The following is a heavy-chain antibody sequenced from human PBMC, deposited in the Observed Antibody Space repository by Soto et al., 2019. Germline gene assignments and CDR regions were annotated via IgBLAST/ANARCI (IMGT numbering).Heavy chain of an antibody. J-gene: IGHJ5*02. CDR3: ARPWTAGAGWANGFDL. V-gene: IGHV4-31*03. CDR2: IHHSGTT. D-gene: IGHD6-13*01. CDR1: GGSISGVGYY. Sequence: QLQLQESGPGLVEPSQTLSLTCTVSGGSISGVGYYWGWIRQHPGKGLEWIGYIHHSGTTYYNPSLKSRLTISVDPSKTRFPLRLGFVTAADTAGYYGARPWTAGAGWANGFDLWAREPWSPSPQ.